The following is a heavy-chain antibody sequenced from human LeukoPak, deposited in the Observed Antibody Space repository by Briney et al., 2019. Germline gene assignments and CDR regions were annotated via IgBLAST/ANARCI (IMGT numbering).Heavy chain of an antibody. J-gene: IGHJ4*02. Sequence: PSETLSLTCTVSGGSITSSDYYWSWIRQPPGKGLEWIGWIYYSGGTYYNPSLKSRVTISVDTSKSHFSLNLISVTAADTAVYYCARHQRGSLPGFDYWGQGTLVTVSS. V-gene: IGHV4-30-4*01. CDR3: ARHQRGSLPGFDY. CDR2: IYYSGGT. CDR1: GGSITSSDYY. D-gene: IGHD1-26*01.